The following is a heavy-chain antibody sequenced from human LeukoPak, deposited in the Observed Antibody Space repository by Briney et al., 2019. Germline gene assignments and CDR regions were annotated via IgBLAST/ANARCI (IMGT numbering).Heavy chain of an antibody. CDR2: IYPGDSDT. V-gene: IGHV5-51*01. Sequence: GESLKISCKGSGYIFTSYWIGWGRQMPGKGLEWMGIIYPGDSDTRYSPSFQGQVTISADKSTSPAYLQWSSLKASATAMYYCARRAYCSGTGCFSGAFDMWGRGTMVTVSS. D-gene: IGHD2-2*01. CDR1: GYIFTSYW. CDR3: ARRAYCSGTGCFSGAFDM. J-gene: IGHJ3*02.